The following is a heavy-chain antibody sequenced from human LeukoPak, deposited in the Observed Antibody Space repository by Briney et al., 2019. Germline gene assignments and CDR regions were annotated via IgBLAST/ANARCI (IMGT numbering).Heavy chain of an antibody. Sequence: GGSLRLSCAASGFTFSSYGMHWVRQAPGKGLEWVAVISYDGSNKYYADSVKGRFTISRDNSKNTLYLQMNSLRAEDTAVYYCAKDFGHLGNSGYDSVYHMDVWGQGTTVTVSS. V-gene: IGHV3-30*18. CDR2: ISYDGSNK. CDR3: AKDFGHLGNSGYDSVYHMDV. D-gene: IGHD5-12*01. CDR1: GFTFSSYG. J-gene: IGHJ6*02.